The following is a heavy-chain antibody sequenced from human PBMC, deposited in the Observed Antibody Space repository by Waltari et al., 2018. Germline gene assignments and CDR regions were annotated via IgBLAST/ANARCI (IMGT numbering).Heavy chain of an antibody. D-gene: IGHD4-17*01. J-gene: IGHJ4*02. CDR2: INHSGST. CDR3: ARGRLGRPFDY. Sequence: QVQLQQWGAGLLKPSETLSLPCAVYGGSFSGYYWSWIRQPPGKGLEWIGEINHSGSTNYNPSLKSRVTISVDTSKNQFSLKLSSVTAADTAVYYCARGRLGRPFDYWGQGTLVTVSS. V-gene: IGHV4-34*01. CDR1: GGSFSGYY.